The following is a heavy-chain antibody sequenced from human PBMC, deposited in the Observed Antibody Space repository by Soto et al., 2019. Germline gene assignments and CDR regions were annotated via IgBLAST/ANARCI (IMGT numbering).Heavy chain of an antibody. D-gene: IGHD3-10*01. CDR1: GGSISRYY. CDR3: ARDPGSGSYYGWFDP. V-gene: IGHV4-59*01. Sequence: SETLSLTCTVSGGSISRYYWQWIRQPPGKGLEWIGYIYYSGSTNYNPSLKSRVTISVDTSKNQFSLKLSSVTAADTAVYYCARDPGSGSYYGWFDPWGQGTLVTVSS. J-gene: IGHJ5*02. CDR2: IYYSGST.